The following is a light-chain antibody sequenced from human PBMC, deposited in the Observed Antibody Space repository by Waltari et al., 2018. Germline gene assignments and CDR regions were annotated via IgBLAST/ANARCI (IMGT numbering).Light chain of an antibody. Sequence: QSALTQPASVSGSPGQSITISCTGTSSDVGGYNYVSWYQQHPGKAPKLMIYDVSKRPSWVSKLFTGSNAANTASLPISGLQAEDEADYYCSSYTSSSTLGGVVFGGGTKLTVL. V-gene: IGLV2-14*03. CDR3: SSYTSSSTLGGVV. CDR1: SSDVGGYNY. J-gene: IGLJ2*01. CDR2: DVS.